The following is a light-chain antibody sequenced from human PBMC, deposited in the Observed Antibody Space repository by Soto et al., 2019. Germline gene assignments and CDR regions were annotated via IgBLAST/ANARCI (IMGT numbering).Light chain of an antibody. Sequence: QSVLTQPASVSGSPGQSITISCTGTSSDVGGYNYVSWYQQHPGKAPKLMIYEVSNRPSGVSNRFSGSKSGNTASLTISGLQAEDEADYYCSSYTSSSSNWVFGGGIKLTVL. V-gene: IGLV2-14*01. CDR3: SSYTSSSSNWV. J-gene: IGLJ3*02. CDR2: EVS. CDR1: SSDVGGYNY.